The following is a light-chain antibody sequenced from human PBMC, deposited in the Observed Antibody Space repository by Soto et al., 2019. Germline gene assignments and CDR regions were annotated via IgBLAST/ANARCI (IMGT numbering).Light chain of an antibody. J-gene: IGKJ2*01. V-gene: IGKV1-39*01. CDR2: AES. CDR3: EQSYSTPPT. Sequence: DIQMTQSPSSLSASVGDRVTITCRASQSISSYLNWHQQKPGKAPKPLIYAESSLQSGVPSRFSGSGSETDFTLTISRLQPEDFATYYCEQSYSTPPTFGQGTKLEIK. CDR1: QSISSY.